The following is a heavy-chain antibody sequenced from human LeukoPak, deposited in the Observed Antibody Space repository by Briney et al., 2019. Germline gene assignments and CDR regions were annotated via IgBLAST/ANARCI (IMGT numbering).Heavy chain of an antibody. CDR1: GFTFSNYG. CDR3: AGSILTGSSDAFDI. Sequence: GGSLRLSCAASGFTFSNYGMHWVRQAPGKGLEWVAVISYDGSNKHYADSVKGRFTISRDNSKNTLYVQMNSLTVEDTAVYYCAGSILTGSSDAFDIWGQGTMVTVSS. J-gene: IGHJ3*02. CDR2: ISYDGSNK. D-gene: IGHD3-9*01. V-gene: IGHV3-30*03.